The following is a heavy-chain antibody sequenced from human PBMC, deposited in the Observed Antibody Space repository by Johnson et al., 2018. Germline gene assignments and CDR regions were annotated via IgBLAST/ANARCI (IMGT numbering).Heavy chain of an antibody. CDR2: ISADGSVG. CDR1: GFTFNSHG. V-gene: IGHV3-30*03. CDR3: ARDECPSPSCFVY. J-gene: IGHJ4*02. Sequence: QVQLVQSGGGVVQPGRSLRLSCTGSGFTFNSHGMPWVRQAPGKGLEWVAIISADGSVGDYADSVKGRFTISRDNSKNTVYLQMNSLTGEDTAVYYCARDECPSPSCFVYWGQGTLLTVSS.